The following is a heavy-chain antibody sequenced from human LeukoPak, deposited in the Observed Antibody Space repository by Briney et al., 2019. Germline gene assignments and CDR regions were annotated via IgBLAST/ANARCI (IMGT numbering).Heavy chain of an antibody. Sequence: GGSLKISCKGSGYSFTSYWIGWVRQMPGKGLEWMGIIYPGDSDTRYSPSFQGQVTISADKSISTAYLQWSSLKASDTAMYYCARHGGYCSSTSCHPYFQHWGQGTLVTVSS. D-gene: IGHD2-2*01. V-gene: IGHV5-51*01. CDR1: GYSFTSYW. CDR3: ARHGGYCSSTSCHPYFQH. J-gene: IGHJ1*01. CDR2: IYPGDSDT.